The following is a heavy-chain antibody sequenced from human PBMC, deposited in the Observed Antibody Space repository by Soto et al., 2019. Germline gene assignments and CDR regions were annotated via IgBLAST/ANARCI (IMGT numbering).Heavy chain of an antibody. CDR2: MYYSGST. CDR3: ARGAYPSIYY. Sequence: SETLSLTCTVSGGSISSYYWSWIRQPPGKGLEWIGYMYYSGSTNYNPALKSRVTISVDTSKNQFSLKLSSVTAADTAVYYCARGAYPSIYYCGQRTLVPVSS. J-gene: IGHJ4*02. CDR1: GGSISSYY. V-gene: IGHV4-59*01. D-gene: IGHD3-3*01.